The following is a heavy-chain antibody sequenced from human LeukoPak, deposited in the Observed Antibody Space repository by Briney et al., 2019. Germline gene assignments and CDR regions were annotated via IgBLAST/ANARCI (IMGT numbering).Heavy chain of an antibody. V-gene: IGHV3-48*03. CDR2: ISSSGSTI. Sequence: GGSLRLSCAASGFTFSSYEMNWVRQAPGKGLEWVSYISSSGSTIYYADSVKGRFTISRDNAKNSLYLQMNSLRAEDTAVYYCARGIVVVPAAISGFDPWGQGTLVTVSS. J-gene: IGHJ5*02. CDR3: ARGIVVVPAAISGFDP. CDR1: GFTFSSYE. D-gene: IGHD2-2*02.